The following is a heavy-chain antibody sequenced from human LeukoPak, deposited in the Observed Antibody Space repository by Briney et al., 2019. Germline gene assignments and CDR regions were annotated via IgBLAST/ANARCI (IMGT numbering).Heavy chain of an antibody. CDR1: GFTFSSYA. D-gene: IGHD4-23*01. CDR2: ISSNGGST. CDR3: ARDGYGGASYY. Sequence: PGGSLRLSCAASGFTFSSYAMHWVRQAPGKGLEYVSAISSNGGSTHYANSVKGRFTISRDNSKNTLYLQMGSLRAEDMAVYYCARDGYGGASYYWGQGTLVTVSS. V-gene: IGHV3-64*01. J-gene: IGHJ4*02.